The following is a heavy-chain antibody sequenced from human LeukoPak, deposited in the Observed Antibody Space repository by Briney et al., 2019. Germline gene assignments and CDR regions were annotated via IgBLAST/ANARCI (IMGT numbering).Heavy chain of an antibody. V-gene: IGHV4-39*01. CDR3: ARQGYISGQGFRNNWFDP. CDR2: IFYSGST. CDR1: GGSISSSSFH. Sequence: SETLSLICTVSGGSISSSSFHWGWIRQPPGKGLEWIGAIFYSGSTYYNPSLKSRVTMSVDTSKNQFSLKLSSVTAADTAVYYCARQGYISGQGFRNNWFDPWGQGSLVTVSS. D-gene: IGHD6-19*01. J-gene: IGHJ5*02.